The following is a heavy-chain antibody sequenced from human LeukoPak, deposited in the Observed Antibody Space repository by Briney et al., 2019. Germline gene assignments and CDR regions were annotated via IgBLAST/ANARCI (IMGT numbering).Heavy chain of an antibody. V-gene: IGHV4-34*01. CDR1: GGSFSGYY. Sequence: SEALSLTCAVHGGSFSGYYWSWIRQPPGKGLEWIGEINHSGSTNYNPSLKSRVTISVDTSKNQFSLKLSSVTAADTAVYYCARASGGSHIVVVTAMGVWFDPWGQGTLVTVSS. CDR2: INHSGST. CDR3: ARASGGSHIVVVTAMGVWFDP. D-gene: IGHD2-21*02. J-gene: IGHJ5*02.